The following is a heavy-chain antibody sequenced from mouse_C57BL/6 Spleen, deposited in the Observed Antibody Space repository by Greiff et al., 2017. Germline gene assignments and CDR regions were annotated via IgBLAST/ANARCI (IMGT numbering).Heavy chain of an antibody. V-gene: IGHV1-59*01. CDR2: IDPSDSYT. Sequence: QVQLQQPGAELVRPGTSVKLSCKASGYTFTSYWMHWVKQRPGQGLEWIGVIDPSDSYTNYNQKFKGKATLTVDTSSSSAYMHLSSLTSEDSAVYDCARDYGRSYRFAYWGQGPLVTVAA. D-gene: IGHD1-1*01. CDR3: ARDYGRSYRFAY. CDR1: GYTFTSYW. J-gene: IGHJ3*01.